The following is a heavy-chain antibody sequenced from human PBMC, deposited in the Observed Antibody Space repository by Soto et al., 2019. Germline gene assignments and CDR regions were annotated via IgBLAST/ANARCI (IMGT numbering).Heavy chain of an antibody. CDR3: ARDVTDYGDNWFDP. Sequence: PSETLSLTCAVSSGSISSSNWWSWVRQPPGKGLEWIGEIYHSGSTNYNPSLKSRVTISVDKSKNQFSLKLSSVTAADTAVYYCARDVTDYGDNWFDPWGQGTLVTVSS. V-gene: IGHV4-4*02. CDR1: SGSISSSNW. J-gene: IGHJ5*02. CDR2: IYHSGST. D-gene: IGHD4-17*01.